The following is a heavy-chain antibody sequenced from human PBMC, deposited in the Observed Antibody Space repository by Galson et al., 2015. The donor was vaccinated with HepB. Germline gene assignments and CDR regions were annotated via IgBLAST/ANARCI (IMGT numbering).Heavy chain of an antibody. CDR3: AREGDWELPDARGYFDY. CDR2: IIPIFGTA. D-gene: IGHD1-26*01. J-gene: IGHJ4*02. Sequence: SVKVSCKASGGTFSSYAISWVRQAPGQGLEWMGGIIPIFGTANYAQKFQGRVTITADESTSTAYMELSSLRSEDTAVYYCAREGDWELPDARGYFDYWGQGTLVTVSS. V-gene: IGHV1-69*13. CDR1: GGTFSSYA.